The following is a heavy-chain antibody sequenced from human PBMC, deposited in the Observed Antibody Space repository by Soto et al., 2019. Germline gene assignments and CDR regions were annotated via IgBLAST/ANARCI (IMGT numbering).Heavy chain of an antibody. D-gene: IGHD4-17*01. CDR3: ARARYGDYGLNY. CDR1: GGSISSCDYY. Sequence: PSETLSLTCTVSGGSISSCDYYWSWIRQPPGKGLEWIGYIYYSGSTYYNPSLKSRVTISVDTSKNQFSLKLSSVTAADTAVYYCARARYGDYGLNYWGQGTLVTVSS. V-gene: IGHV4-30-4*01. J-gene: IGHJ4*02. CDR2: IYYSGST.